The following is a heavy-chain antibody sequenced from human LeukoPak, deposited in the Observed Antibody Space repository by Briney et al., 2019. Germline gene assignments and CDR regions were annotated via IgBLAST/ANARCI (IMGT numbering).Heavy chain of an antibody. J-gene: IGHJ4*02. CDR2: ISSSGSNI. Sequence: GGSLRLSCAASGFTFGAYSMNWVRQALGKGLEWVSYISSSGSNIHYADSVKGRFTISRDTGKNSLYLQMNSLRAGDTAVYYCARLASGSYPNYFDYWGQGILVTVSS. D-gene: IGHD1-26*01. CDR1: GFTFGAYS. V-gene: IGHV3-48*01. CDR3: ARLASGSYPNYFDY.